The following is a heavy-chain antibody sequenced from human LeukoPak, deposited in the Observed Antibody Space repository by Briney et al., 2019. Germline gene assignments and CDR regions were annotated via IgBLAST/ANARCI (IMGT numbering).Heavy chain of an antibody. CDR2: IWYDGSKK. Sequence: GRSLRLSCAASGFTFSSYGMHWVRQAPGKGLEWVAVIWYDGSKKYYVDSVKCRFTISRDNSKNTLYLQMNSLRAEDTAVYYCARRDGDNDRGFDYWGQGTLVTVSS. J-gene: IGHJ4*02. CDR1: GFTFSSYG. CDR3: ARRDGDNDRGFDY. V-gene: IGHV3-33*01. D-gene: IGHD4-23*01.